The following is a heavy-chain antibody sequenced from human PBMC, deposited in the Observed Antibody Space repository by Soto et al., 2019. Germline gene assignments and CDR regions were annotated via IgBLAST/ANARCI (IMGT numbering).Heavy chain of an antibody. Sequence: SETLSLTCPLSGTYLSGYDSTWIRHSPGKGLEWVASVSYSGSSNYNPSLKSRVTISVDMSKNQLSLKLSSVTAADPAVYYCGRDWFGELSKYGKDVWGQGTTVTVSS. CDR2: VSYSGSS. J-gene: IGHJ6*02. CDR3: GRDWFGELSKYGKDV. V-gene: IGHV4-59*01. D-gene: IGHD3-10*01. CDR1: GTYLSGYD.